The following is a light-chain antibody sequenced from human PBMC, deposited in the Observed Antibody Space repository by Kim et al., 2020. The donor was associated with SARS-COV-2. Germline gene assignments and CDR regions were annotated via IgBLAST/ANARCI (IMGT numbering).Light chain of an antibody. CDR1: SSNLGSNT. Sequence: ELTQPPSASGTPGQTVKIFCSGTSSNLGSNTVSWYRHLPGAAPQLLIYTNNRRPSGVPDRFSASKSAISASLAISGLQSEDESDYYCASWDDSLRGVIFGGGTQLTVL. J-gene: IGLJ2*01. CDR2: TNN. CDR3: ASWDDSLRGVI. V-gene: IGLV1-44*01.